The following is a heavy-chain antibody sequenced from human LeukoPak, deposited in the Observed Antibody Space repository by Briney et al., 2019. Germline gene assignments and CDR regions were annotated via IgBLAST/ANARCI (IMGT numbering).Heavy chain of an antibody. CDR3: ARDLRASYGYYYYYGMDV. D-gene: IGHD5-18*01. CDR2: IYYSGST. Sequence: PSETLSLTCTVSGGSVSSGSYYWSWIRHPPGKGLEWIGYIYYSGSTNYNPSLKSRVTISVDTSKNQFSLKLSSVTAADTAVYYCARDLRASYGYYYYYGMDVWGQGTMVTVSS. CDR1: GGSVSSGSYY. V-gene: IGHV4-61*01. J-gene: IGHJ6*02.